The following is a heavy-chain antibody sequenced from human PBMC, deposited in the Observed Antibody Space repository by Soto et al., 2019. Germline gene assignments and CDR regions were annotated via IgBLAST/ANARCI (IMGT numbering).Heavy chain of an antibody. CDR3: ARVFIVVVVAATRYYYYGMDV. D-gene: IGHD2-15*01. CDR1: GYTFTSYA. J-gene: IGHJ6*02. CDR2: INAGNGNT. Sequence: GASVKVSCKASGYTFTSYAMHCVRQAPGQRLEWMGWINAGNGNTKYSQKFQGRVTITRDTSASTAYMELSSLRSEDTAVYYCARVFIVVVVAATRYYYYGMDVWGQGTTVTVSS. V-gene: IGHV1-3*01.